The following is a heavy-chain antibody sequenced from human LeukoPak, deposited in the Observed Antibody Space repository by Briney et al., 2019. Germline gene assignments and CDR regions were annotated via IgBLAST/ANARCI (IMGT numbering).Heavy chain of an antibody. CDR2: ISYDGSNK. CDR3: ARGINRGPTEYY. J-gene: IGHJ4*02. D-gene: IGHD1-1*01. V-gene: IGHV3-30*03. Sequence: GGSLRLSCAASGFMFRGYGMNWVRQAPGKGLEWVAVISYDGSNKYYADSVKGRFTISRDNSKNTLYLQMNSLRAEDTAVYYCARGINRGPTEYYWGQGTLVTVSS. CDR1: GFMFRGYG.